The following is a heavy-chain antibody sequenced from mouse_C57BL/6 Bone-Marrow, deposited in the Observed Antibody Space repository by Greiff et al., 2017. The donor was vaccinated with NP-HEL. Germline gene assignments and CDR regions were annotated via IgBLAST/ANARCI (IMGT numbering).Heavy chain of an antibody. Sequence: EVQLLQSGPELVKPGASVKISCKASGYSFTDYNMNWVKQSNGKSLEWIGEINPNYGSTSYNQKFKGKATLTVDQSSSTAYMQLSSLTSEDSADYDGARREGRKAQAEVFAYWGQGTLVTVSA. D-gene: IGHD3-2*02. CDR2: INPNYGST. CDR1: GYSFTDYN. J-gene: IGHJ3*01. V-gene: IGHV1-39*01. CDR3: ARREGRKAQAEVFAY.